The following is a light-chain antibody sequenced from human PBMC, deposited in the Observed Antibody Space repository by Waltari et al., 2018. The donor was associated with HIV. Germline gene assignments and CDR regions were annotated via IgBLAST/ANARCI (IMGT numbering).Light chain of an antibody. V-gene: IGLV2-11*01. CDR2: EVN. CDR1: SRDIGYFDY. J-gene: IGLJ1*01. Sequence: QSALTQPRSVSGAPGQSVTISCTGTSRDIGYFDYVSWYQQYPGKAPQVIIYEVNQRPSGVPDRFTGSKSGITASLTISGLQGEDEADYYCCSYAGAYTYVFGTGTKVNVL. CDR3: CSYAGAYTYV.